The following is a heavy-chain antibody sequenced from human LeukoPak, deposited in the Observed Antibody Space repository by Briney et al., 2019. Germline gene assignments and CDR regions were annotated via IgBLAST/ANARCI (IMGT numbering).Heavy chain of an antibody. J-gene: IGHJ4*02. V-gene: IGHV3-21*01. Sequence: GGSLRLSCAASGFTFSSYSMNWVRQAPGKGLEWVSSISSSSSYIYYADSVKGRFTISRDNAKNSLYLQMNSLRAEDTAVYYCAKDLEVVAATPGYFDYWGQGTLVTVSS. CDR1: GFTFSSYS. D-gene: IGHD2-15*01. CDR2: ISSSSSYI. CDR3: AKDLEVVAATPGYFDY.